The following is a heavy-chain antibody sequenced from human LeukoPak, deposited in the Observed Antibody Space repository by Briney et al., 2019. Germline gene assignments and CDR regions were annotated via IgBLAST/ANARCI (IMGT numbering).Heavy chain of an antibody. CDR2: ISGGGGAT. D-gene: IGHD4-17*01. Sequence: GGSLRLSCAASGFTFSSYAMKWLRQAPGKGLEWVSAISGGGGATLYADSVKGRFTISRDNSKNTLYLQMSSLRAEDTAVYYCARDPNGDYIGAFEIWGQGTMVTVSS. J-gene: IGHJ3*02. V-gene: IGHV3-23*01. CDR1: GFTFSSYA. CDR3: ARDPNGDYIGAFEI.